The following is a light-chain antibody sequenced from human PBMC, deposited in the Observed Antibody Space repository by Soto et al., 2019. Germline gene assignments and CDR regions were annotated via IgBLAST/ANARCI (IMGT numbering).Light chain of an antibody. V-gene: IGLV2-14*01. Sequence: QSALTQPASVSGSPGQSITISCTGTSSDVGRYNYVSWYQQHPGKAPKLMIYDVNNRPSGVSNRFSGSKSGNTASLTISGLQAEDEADYYCSSYTSSSTRVVFGGGTKLIVL. CDR2: DVN. CDR3: SSYTSSSTRVV. CDR1: SSDVGRYNY. J-gene: IGLJ2*01.